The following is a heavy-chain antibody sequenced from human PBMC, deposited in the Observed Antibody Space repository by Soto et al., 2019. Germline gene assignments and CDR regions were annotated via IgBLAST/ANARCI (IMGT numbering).Heavy chain of an antibody. CDR2: IIPIFGTA. J-gene: IGHJ6*02. D-gene: IGHD3-9*01. V-gene: IGHV1-69*13. CDR1: GGTFSSYA. Sequence: SVKVSCKASGGTFSSYAISWVRQAPGQGLEWMGGIIPIFGTANYAQKFQVRVTITADESTSTAYMELSSLRSEDTAVYYCARGATHYDILTGYYRYYGMDVWGQGTTVTVSS. CDR3: ARGATHYDILTGYYRYYGMDV.